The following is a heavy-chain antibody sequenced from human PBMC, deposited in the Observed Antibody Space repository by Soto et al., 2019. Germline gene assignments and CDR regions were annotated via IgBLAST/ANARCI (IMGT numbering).Heavy chain of an antibody. CDR1: GDSVSSNSAA. D-gene: IGHD1-26*01. J-gene: IGHJ4*02. V-gene: IGHV6-1*01. CDR3: ARDLWGMSGGYSGDFDY. CDR2: TYYRSKWYN. Sequence: SHTLSLTCAISGDSVSSNSAAWNLIRQSPSRGLEWLGRTYYRSKWYNDYAVSVKSRITINPDTSKNQFSLQLNSVTPEDTAVYYCARDLWGMSGGYSGDFDYWGQGTLVTVS.